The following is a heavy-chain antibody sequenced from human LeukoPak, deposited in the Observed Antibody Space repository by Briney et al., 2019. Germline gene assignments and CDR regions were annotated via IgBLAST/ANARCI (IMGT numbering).Heavy chain of an antibody. CDR2: TSGSGGST. Sequence: PGGSLRLSCAASGFTFSSYAMSWVRQAPGKGLEWVSATSGSGGSTYYADSVKGRFTISRDNSKNTPYLQMNSLRAEDTAVYYCAKDSSPPVVRPYYYYYGMDVWGQGTTVTVSS. CDR3: AKDSSPPVVRPYYYYYGMDV. CDR1: GFTFSSYA. V-gene: IGHV3-23*01. J-gene: IGHJ6*02. D-gene: IGHD4-23*01.